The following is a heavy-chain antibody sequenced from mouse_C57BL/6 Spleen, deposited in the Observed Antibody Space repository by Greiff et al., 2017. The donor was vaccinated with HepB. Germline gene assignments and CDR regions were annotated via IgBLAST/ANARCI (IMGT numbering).Heavy chain of an antibody. Sequence: EVHLVESGGGLVKPGGSLKLSCAASGFTFSSYAMSWVRQTPEKRLEWVATISDGGSYTYYPNNVKGRFTISKDNAKNNPYLQLSHLKSEDTAMYYCARDHGYSFAYWGQGTLVTVSA. CDR1: GFTFSSYA. V-gene: IGHV5-4*01. CDR3: ARDHGYSFAY. J-gene: IGHJ3*01. D-gene: IGHD2-3*01. CDR2: ISDGGSYT.